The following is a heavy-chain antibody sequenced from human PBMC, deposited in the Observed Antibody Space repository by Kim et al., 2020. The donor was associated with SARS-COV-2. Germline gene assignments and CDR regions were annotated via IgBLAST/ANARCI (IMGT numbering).Heavy chain of an antibody. V-gene: IGHV3-30*03. Sequence: VGSLRLSCAASGFTFNNYGMHWVRQPPGKGLEWVALISYDEAKEYDADSVKGRFTISRDNFKNTVYLQMNSLREEDTALYYCAREGSSGSFPDFWGQGTLVTVSS. J-gene: IGHJ4*02. CDR1: GFTFNNYG. D-gene: IGHD3-10*01. CDR3: AREGSSGSFPDF. CDR2: ISYDEAKE.